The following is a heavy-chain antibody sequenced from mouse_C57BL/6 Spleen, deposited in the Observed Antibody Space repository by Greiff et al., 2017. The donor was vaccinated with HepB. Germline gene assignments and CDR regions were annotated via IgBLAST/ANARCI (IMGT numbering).Heavy chain of an antibody. D-gene: IGHD2-4*01. J-gene: IGHJ4*01. CDR3: ARYDYDRVYYAMDY. Sequence: VQLQQPGAELVKPGASVKMSCKASGYTFTSYWITWVKQRPGQGLEWIGDIYPGSGSTNYNEKFKSKATLTVDTSSSTAYMKLSSLTSEDSAVYYCARYDYDRVYYAMDYWGQGTSVTVSS. CDR1: GYTFTSYW. V-gene: IGHV1-55*01. CDR2: IYPGSGST.